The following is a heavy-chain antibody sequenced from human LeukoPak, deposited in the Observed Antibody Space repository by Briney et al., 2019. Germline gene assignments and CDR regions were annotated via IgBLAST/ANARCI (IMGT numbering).Heavy chain of an antibody. Sequence: PSETLSLTCAVYGGSFSGYYWSWIRQPPGKGLEWIGEINHSGSTNYNPSLKSRVTISVDTSKNQFSLKLSSVTAADTAVYYCAKDSWIPTMVRGADFDYWGQGTLVTVSS. J-gene: IGHJ4*02. D-gene: IGHD3-10*01. V-gene: IGHV4-34*01. CDR3: AKDSWIPTMVRGADFDY. CDR1: GGSFSGYY. CDR2: INHSGST.